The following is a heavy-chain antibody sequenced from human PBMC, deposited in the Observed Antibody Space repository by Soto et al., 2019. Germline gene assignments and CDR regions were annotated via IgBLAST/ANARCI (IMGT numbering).Heavy chain of an antibody. CDR2: IYYSGST. CDR1: GGSISSGDYY. V-gene: IGHV4-30-4*01. J-gene: IGHJ3*02. CDR3: ARDLDCSGGSCSNAFDI. D-gene: IGHD2-15*01. Sequence: SETLSLTCTVSGGSISSGDYYWSWIRQPPGKGLEWIGYIYYSGSTYYNPSLKSRVTISVDTSKNQFPLKLSSVTAADTAVYYCARDLDCSGGSCSNAFDIWGQGTMVTVSS.